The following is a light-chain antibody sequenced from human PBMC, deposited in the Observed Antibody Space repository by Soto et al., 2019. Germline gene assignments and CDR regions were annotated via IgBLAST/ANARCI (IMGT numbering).Light chain of an antibody. Sequence: QSALTQPASVSGSPGQSITISCTGTSSDIGNYDFVSWYQQVPGTAPKAMIYEVSSRPSGVSNRFSGSKSGNTASLTISGLLAEDEAYYYCSSYTTSTSFFLFGGGTKLTVL. CDR3: SSYTTSTSFFL. V-gene: IGLV2-14*01. CDR1: SSDIGNYDF. J-gene: IGLJ2*01. CDR2: EVS.